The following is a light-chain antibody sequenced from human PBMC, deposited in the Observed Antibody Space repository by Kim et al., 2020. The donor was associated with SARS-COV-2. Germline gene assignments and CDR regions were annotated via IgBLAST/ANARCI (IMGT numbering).Light chain of an antibody. J-gene: IGKJ4*01. V-gene: IGKV4-1*01. Sequence: DIVMTQSPDSLAVSLGERATINCKSSQSILYTSDNKNYLSWYQQKPGQPPKLLIYWASTREYGVPDRFSGSGSGTDFTLTISSLQAEDVAVYYCQQYYSTPLTFGRGTKLEI. CDR1: QSILYTSDNKNY. CDR3: QQYYSTPLT. CDR2: WAS.